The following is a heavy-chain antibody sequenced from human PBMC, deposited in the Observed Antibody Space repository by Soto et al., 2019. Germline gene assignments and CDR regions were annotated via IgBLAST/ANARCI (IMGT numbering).Heavy chain of an antibody. V-gene: IGHV4-34*01. CDR1: GGSFSGFS. CDR3: ARGRVDHEILTTNYNRRFWFDH. Sequence: SETLSLTCAVYGGSFSGFSWSWIRQSPGKRLEWIGEINHSGGIDYNPSLKSRVTLSLDTSKKQFSLKLTSMTAADTAVYFCARGRVDHEILTTNYNRRFWFDHWGQGTQVTVSS. J-gene: IGHJ5*02. D-gene: IGHD3-9*01. CDR2: INHSGGI.